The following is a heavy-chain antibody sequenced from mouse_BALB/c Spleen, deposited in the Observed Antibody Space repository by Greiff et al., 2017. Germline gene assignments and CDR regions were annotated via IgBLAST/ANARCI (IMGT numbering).Heavy chain of an antibody. V-gene: IGHV6-6*02. Sequence: EVKVEESGGGLVQPGGSMKLSCVASGFTFSNYWLTWVRQSPEKGLEWVAEIRLKSNNYATHYAESVKGRFTISRDDSKSSVYLQMNNLRAEDTGIYYCTRGLLFAYWGQGTLVTVSA. CDR2: IRLKSNNYAT. J-gene: IGHJ3*01. D-gene: IGHD1-1*01. CDR3: TRGLLFAY. CDR1: GFTFSNYW.